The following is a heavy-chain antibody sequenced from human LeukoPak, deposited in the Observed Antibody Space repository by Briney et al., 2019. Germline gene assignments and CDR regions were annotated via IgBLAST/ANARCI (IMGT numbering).Heavy chain of an antibody. Sequence: GGSLRLSCAAPGFPFMNYAMTWVRQAPGKGLEGVSGISGTGGSTYYADSMKGRFTISRDNSKNTLYLQMNSLRAEDTAVYYCAKSGGHSPWYFDYWGQGTLVTVSS. V-gene: IGHV3-23*01. CDR2: ISGTGGST. D-gene: IGHD4-23*01. CDR3: AKSGGHSPWYFDY. J-gene: IGHJ4*02. CDR1: GFPFMNYA.